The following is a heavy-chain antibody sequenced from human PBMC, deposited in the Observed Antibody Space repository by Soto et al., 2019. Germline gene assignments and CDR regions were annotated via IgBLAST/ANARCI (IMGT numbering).Heavy chain of an antibody. CDR3: ARGLVIRPYYYHGMDV. J-gene: IGHJ6*02. CDR1: GGSISSGDYF. Sequence: QVQLQDSGPGLVKPSQTLSLTCTVSGGSISSGDYFWSWIRQSPGKVLEWIGYISSIGSTYYNPSLKSRVSVSRDTSKNQFSLKLSSVTTTDTAVYYCARGLVIRPYYYHGMDVWGQGTTVTVSS. V-gene: IGHV4-30-4*01. CDR2: ISSIGST. D-gene: IGHD3-9*01.